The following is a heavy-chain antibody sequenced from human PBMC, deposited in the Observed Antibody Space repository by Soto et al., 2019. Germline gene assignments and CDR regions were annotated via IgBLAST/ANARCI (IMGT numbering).Heavy chain of an antibody. CDR3: AKDIGYNYGPNYFDY. D-gene: IGHD1-1*01. J-gene: IGHJ4*02. CDR1: GFTFDDYA. CDR2: ISWNSGSI. Sequence: EVQLVESGGGLVQPGRSLRLSCAASGFTFDDYAMHWVRQAPGKGLEWVSYISWNSGSIGYADSVKGRFTISRDNAKNSLYLQMNSLRAEDTALYYCAKDIGYNYGPNYFDYWGQGTLVIVSS. V-gene: IGHV3-9*01.